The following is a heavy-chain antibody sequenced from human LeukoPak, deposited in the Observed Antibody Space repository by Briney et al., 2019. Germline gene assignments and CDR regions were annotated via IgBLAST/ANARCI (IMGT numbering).Heavy chain of an antibody. Sequence: GGSLRLSCAASGFTFSSYGMHWVRQAPGKGLEWVAVISYDGSNKYYADSVKGRFTISRDSSKNTLYLQMNSLRAEDTAVYYCAKEGDSSSWYLYFDYWGQGTLVTVSS. CDR1: GFTFSSYG. V-gene: IGHV3-30*18. J-gene: IGHJ4*02. CDR3: AKEGDSSSWYLYFDY. D-gene: IGHD6-13*01. CDR2: ISYDGSNK.